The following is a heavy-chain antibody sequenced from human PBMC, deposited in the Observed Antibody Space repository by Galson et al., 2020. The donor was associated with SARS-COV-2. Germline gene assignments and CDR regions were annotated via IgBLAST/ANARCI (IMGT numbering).Heavy chain of an antibody. J-gene: IGHJ6*02. Sequence: TGGSLRLSCAASGFTFSSYSMNWVRQAPGKGLEWVSSISSSSSYIYYADSVKGRFTISRDNAKNSLYLQMNSLRAEDTAVYYCARESPWDLPLDVWGQGTTVTVAS. D-gene: IGHD1-26*01. CDR3: ARESPWDLPLDV. CDR2: ISSSSSYI. V-gene: IGHV3-21*01. CDR1: GFTFSSYS.